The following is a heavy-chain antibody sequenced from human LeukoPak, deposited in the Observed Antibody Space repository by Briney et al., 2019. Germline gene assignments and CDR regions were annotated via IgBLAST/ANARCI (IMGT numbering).Heavy chain of an antibody. Sequence: PGGSLTLSCAASGFTFSSYWMSWVRQAPGKGLEWVANIKQDGSEKYYVDSVKGRFTISRDNAKNSLYLQMNSLRAEDTAVYYCARTTNVLLWFGGGFDPWGQGTLVTVSS. D-gene: IGHD3-10*01. CDR3: ARTTNVLLWFGGGFDP. J-gene: IGHJ5*02. CDR1: GFTFSSYW. CDR2: IKQDGSEK. V-gene: IGHV3-7*01.